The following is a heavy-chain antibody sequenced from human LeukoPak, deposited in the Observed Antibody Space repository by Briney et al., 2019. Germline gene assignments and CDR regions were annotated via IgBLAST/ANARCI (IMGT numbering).Heavy chain of an antibody. CDR3: AKDHDSSDLDY. Sequence: GGSLRLSCAASGFTFSSYGMHWVRQAPGKGLEWVAVISYDGSNKYYADSVKGRFTISRDNSKNMLYLQMNSLRAEDTAVYYCAKDHDSSDLDYWGQGTLVTVSS. CDR1: GFTFSSYG. D-gene: IGHD3-22*01. V-gene: IGHV3-30*18. J-gene: IGHJ4*02. CDR2: ISYDGSNK.